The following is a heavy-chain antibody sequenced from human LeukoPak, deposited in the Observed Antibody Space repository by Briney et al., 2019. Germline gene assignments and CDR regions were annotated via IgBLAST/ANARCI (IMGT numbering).Heavy chain of an antibody. J-gene: IGHJ3*02. V-gene: IGHV1-46*01. CDR2: INPSGGST. D-gene: IGHD3-9*01. CDR1: GYTFTSYY. Sequence: VASVKVSCKASGYTFTSYYMHWVRQAPGQGLEWMGIINPSGGSTSYAQKFQGRVTMTRDTSTSTAYMELRSLRSDDTAVYYCARDRVRLVLRYFEELVDAFDIWGQGTMVTVSS. CDR3: ARDRVRLVLRYFEELVDAFDI.